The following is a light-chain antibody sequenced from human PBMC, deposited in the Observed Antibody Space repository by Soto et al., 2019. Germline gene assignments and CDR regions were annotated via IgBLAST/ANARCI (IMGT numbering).Light chain of an antibody. CDR2: YVN. J-gene: IGLJ1*01. CDR1: SNDVGNNDY. CDR3: SSYAGSGTLP. Sequence: QSALTQPASVSGSPGQSSTISCTGTSNDVGNNDYVSWYQQYPGKAPKLMIYYVNKRPSGVSYRFSGSKSGNTASLTISGLQAEDEADYYCSSYAGSGTLPFGTGTKLTVL. V-gene: IGLV2-14*03.